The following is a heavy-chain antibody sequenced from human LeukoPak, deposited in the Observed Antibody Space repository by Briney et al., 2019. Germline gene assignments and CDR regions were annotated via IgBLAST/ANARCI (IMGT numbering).Heavy chain of an antibody. J-gene: IGHJ4*02. CDR2: INPNSGGT. CDR3: ARECSGGSCYSPGGY. CDR1: GYTFTGYY. Sequence: GASVKVSCKASGYTFTGYYMHWVRQAPGQGLEWMGWINPNSGGTNYAQKFQGRVTMTRDTPISTAYMELSRLRSDDTAVYYCARECSGGSCYSPGGYWGQGTLVTVSS. V-gene: IGHV1-2*02. D-gene: IGHD2-15*01.